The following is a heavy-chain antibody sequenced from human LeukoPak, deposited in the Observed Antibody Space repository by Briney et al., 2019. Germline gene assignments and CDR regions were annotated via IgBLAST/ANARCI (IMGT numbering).Heavy chain of an antibody. Sequence: PSETLSLTCAVYGGSFSGYYWSWIRQPPGKGLEWIGEINHSGRTNYNPSLKSRVTISVDTSKNQFSLKLSSVTAADTAVYYCARTTITMVRGVNFGVIYYYYMDVWGKGTTVTVSS. CDR3: ARTTITMVRGVNFGVIYYYYMDV. CDR1: GGSFSGYY. D-gene: IGHD3-10*01. J-gene: IGHJ6*03. CDR2: INHSGRT. V-gene: IGHV4-34*01.